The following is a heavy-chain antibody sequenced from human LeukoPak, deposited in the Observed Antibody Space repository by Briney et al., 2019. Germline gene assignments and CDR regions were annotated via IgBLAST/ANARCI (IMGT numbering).Heavy chain of an antibody. Sequence: GGSLRLSCAASGFTFSSYAMSWVRQAPGKGLEWVSAISGSGGSTYYADSVKGQFTISRDNSKNTLYLQMNSLRAEDTAVYYCAKDHYYDSSGAAPGYWGQGALFSVSS. CDR2: ISGSGGST. J-gene: IGHJ4*02. CDR3: AKDHYYDSSGAAPGY. CDR1: GFTFSSYA. V-gene: IGHV3-23*01. D-gene: IGHD3-22*01.